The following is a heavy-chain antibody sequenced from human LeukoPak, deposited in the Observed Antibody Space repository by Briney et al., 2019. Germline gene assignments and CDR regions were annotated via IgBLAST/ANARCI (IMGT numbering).Heavy chain of an antibody. CDR1: GGTFSSYA. CDR2: IIPIFGTA. CDR3: AILWFGERNTGVAFDI. Sequence: ASVKVSCKASGGTFSSYAISWVRQAPGQGLEWMGGIIPIFGTANYAQKFQGRVTITADESTSTAYMEPSSLRSEDTAVYYCAILWFGERNTGVAFDIWGQGTMVTVSS. J-gene: IGHJ3*02. D-gene: IGHD3-10*01. V-gene: IGHV1-69*13.